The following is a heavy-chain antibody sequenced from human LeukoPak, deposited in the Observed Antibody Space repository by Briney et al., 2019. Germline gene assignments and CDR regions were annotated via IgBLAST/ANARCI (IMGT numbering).Heavy chain of an antibody. Sequence: GGSLRLSCAASGFTFDDYAMHWVRQAPGKGLEWVSGISWNSGSIGYADSVKGRFTISRDNAKNSLYLQMNSLRAEDTALYYCAKDIKPKCSSSSMGGLLDYWGQGTLVTVSS. J-gene: IGHJ4*02. D-gene: IGHD6-6*01. CDR3: AKDIKPKCSSSSMGGLLDY. CDR2: ISWNSGSI. CDR1: GFTFDDYA. V-gene: IGHV3-9*01.